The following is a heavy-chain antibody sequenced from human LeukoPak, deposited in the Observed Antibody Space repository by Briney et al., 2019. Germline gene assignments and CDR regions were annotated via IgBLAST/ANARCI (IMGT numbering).Heavy chain of an antibody. Sequence: SETLSLTCAVSGGSISSGHWWNWIRQPPGKGLEWIGEIHHSGSTNHSPSLKSRVTISLDKSSNHVSLTLASVTAADTAVYYCAKSNGYGLVDIWGQGTMVTVSS. D-gene: IGHD3-10*01. CDR3: AKSNGYGLVDI. CDR2: IHHSGST. V-gene: IGHV4-4*02. J-gene: IGHJ3*02. CDR1: GGSISSGHW.